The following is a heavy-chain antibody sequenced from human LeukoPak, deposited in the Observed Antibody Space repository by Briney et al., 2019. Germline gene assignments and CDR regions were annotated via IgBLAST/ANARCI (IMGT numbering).Heavy chain of an antibody. CDR3: ASRKLGNDY. D-gene: IGHD7-27*01. Sequence: PSETLSLTCTVSGGSISSYYWSWIRQSPGKGLEWIGYIYHTGSTSYSPSLKSRVTISADTSQNQFSLKLSSVTAADTAVYYCASRKLGNDYWGQGTLVTVSS. J-gene: IGHJ4*02. CDR1: GGSISSYY. CDR2: IYHTGST. V-gene: IGHV4-59*01.